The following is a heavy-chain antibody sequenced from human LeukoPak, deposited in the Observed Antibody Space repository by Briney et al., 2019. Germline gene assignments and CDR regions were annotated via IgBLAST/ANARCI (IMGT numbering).Heavy chain of an antibody. V-gene: IGHV1-2*06. D-gene: IGHD6-13*01. CDR2: INPNSGGT. J-gene: IGHJ4*02. CDR3: ARSSSSWYYFDY. CDR1: GYTFTGYY. Sequence: GASVKVSCKASGYTFTGYYIHWVRQAPGQGLEWMGRINPNSGGTNYAQKFQGRVTMTRDTSISTAYMELSRLRSDDTAVYYCARSSSSWYYFDYWGQGTLVTVSS.